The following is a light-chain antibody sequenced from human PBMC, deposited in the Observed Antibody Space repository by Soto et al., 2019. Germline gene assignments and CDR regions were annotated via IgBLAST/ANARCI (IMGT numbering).Light chain of an antibody. Sequence: DIQMTQSPSTLSGSVGDRVTITCRASQTISSWLAWYQQKPGKAPKLLIYKASTLHSGVPSRFSGSGSGTEFALTISSLQPDDFATYYCQQYHSSSWTFGQGTKV. CDR3: QQYHSSSWT. CDR2: KAS. V-gene: IGKV1-5*03. CDR1: QTISSW. J-gene: IGKJ1*01.